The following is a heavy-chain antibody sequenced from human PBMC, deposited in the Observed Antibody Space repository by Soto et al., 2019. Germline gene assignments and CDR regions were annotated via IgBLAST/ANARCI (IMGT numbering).Heavy chain of an antibody. CDR3: ARDWYCSGGICLDAFDI. D-gene: IGHD2-15*01. CDR1: GYTFTSYG. J-gene: IGHJ3*02. CDR2: ISADNGIT. Sequence: QVQLVQSGAEVKKPGASVKVSCKASGYTFTSYGISWVRQAPGQGLEWMGWISADNGITKYAQKLQGRVTMTTDTSXSXAYMELRSLRSDDTAVYYCARDWYCSGGICLDAFDIWGQGTMVTVSS. V-gene: IGHV1-18*01.